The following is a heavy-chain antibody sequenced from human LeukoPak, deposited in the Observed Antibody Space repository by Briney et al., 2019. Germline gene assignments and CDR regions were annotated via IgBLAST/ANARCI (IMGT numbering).Heavy chain of an antibody. D-gene: IGHD3-3*01. CDR1: GVSISNSNHY. CDR2: IYYSGNI. CDR3: ARRGFWSDYGYNWFDP. V-gene: IGHV4-39*01. J-gene: IGHJ5*02. Sequence: PSETLSLTCTVSGVSISNSNHYWAWTRQPPGKGLEWIASIYYSGNIYYNPSLKSRVTISVDTSKNQFSLKLSSVTAADTAVYYCARRGFWSDYGYNWFDPWGQGTLVTVSS.